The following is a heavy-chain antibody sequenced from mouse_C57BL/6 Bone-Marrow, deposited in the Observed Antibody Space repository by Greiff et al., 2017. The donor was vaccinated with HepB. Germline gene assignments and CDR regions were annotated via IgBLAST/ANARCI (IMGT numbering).Heavy chain of an antibody. V-gene: IGHV5-6*01. CDR2: ISSGGSYT. CDR3: ARGPWTTVVGYFDY. J-gene: IGHJ2*01. CDR1: GFTFSSYG. D-gene: IGHD1-1*01. Sequence: VKLVESGGDLVKPGGSLKLSCAASGFTFSSYGMSWVRQTPDKRLEWVATISSGGSYTYYPDSVKGRFTISRDNAKNTLYLQMGSLKSEDTAMYYCARGPWTTVVGYFDYWGQGTTLTVSS.